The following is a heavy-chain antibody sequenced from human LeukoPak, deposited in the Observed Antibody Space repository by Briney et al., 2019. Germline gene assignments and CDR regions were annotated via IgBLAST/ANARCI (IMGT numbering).Heavy chain of an antibody. D-gene: IGHD7-27*01. Sequence: GGSLRLSCAAAGFTFSNFPMSWVRQAPGKGLEWVSVISGSGDSTYYADSVKGRFTVSRDNPRNTLFLQMKSLRVEDTAIYYCTKADLYNAGDEVWGLGTLVTVSS. CDR3: TKADLYNAGDEV. CDR2: ISGSGDST. J-gene: IGHJ4*02. CDR1: GFTFSNFP. V-gene: IGHV3-23*01.